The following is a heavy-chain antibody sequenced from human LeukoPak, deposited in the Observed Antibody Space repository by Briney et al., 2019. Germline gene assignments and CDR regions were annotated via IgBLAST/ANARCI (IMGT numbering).Heavy chain of an antibody. Sequence: GASVKVSCKASGYTFTSYDINWVRQATGQGLEWMGWMNPNTGNTGHAQKFQDRVTMTRNTSISTAYMELRSLRSEDTAVYYCARGRDDYIDAFDIWGQGTMVTVSS. CDR2: MNPNTGNT. V-gene: IGHV1-8*01. J-gene: IGHJ3*02. D-gene: IGHD5-24*01. CDR1: GYTFTSYD. CDR3: ARGRDDYIDAFDI.